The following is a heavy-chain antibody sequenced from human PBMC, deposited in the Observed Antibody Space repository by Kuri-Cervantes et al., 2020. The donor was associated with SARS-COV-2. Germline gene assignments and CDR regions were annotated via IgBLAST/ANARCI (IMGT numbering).Heavy chain of an antibody. V-gene: IGHV1-2*02. CDR1: GYTFTDYY. CDR3: ARPMYSGSYYGGWGTFDY. CDR2: INPDTGYT. J-gene: IGHJ4*02. D-gene: IGHD1-26*01. Sequence: ASVKVSCKASGYTFTDYYLHWVRQAPGQGLEWVGWINPDTGYTNYAQKFQGRVTMTKDTSLSTAYMEMSRLRSDDTAVYYCARPMYSGSYYGGWGTFDYWGQGTLVTVSS.